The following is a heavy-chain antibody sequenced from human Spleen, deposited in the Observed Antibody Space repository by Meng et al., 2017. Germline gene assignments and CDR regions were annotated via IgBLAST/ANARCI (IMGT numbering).Heavy chain of an antibody. D-gene: IGHD4-11*01. Sequence: QGQLQQWGAGLLTPSEPPSLTCVVSGGSFSDYYWSWIRQPPGKGLEWIGEINHSGSTNYNPSLESRATISVDTSQNNLSLKLSSVTAADSAVYYCARGPTTMAHDFDYWGQGTLVTVSS. V-gene: IGHV4-34*01. CDR3: ARGPTTMAHDFDY. J-gene: IGHJ4*02. CDR2: INHSGST. CDR1: GGSFSDYY.